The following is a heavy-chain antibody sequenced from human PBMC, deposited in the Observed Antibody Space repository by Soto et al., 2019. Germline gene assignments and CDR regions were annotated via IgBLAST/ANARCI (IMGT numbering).Heavy chain of an antibody. V-gene: IGHV3-9*01. CDR1: GFTFDDYA. Sequence: EMQLVESGGGLVQPGRSLRLSCAASGFTFDDYAMHWVRQPPGKGLEWVAGISWNSGIIQYADSVKGRFTISRDSAKNSLFLQMNSLKPEDTALYYCTKDIEWGVSHLNHAFDVWGQGTMVSVSS. J-gene: IGHJ3*01. D-gene: IGHD1-26*01. CDR2: ISWNSGII. CDR3: TKDIEWGVSHLNHAFDV.